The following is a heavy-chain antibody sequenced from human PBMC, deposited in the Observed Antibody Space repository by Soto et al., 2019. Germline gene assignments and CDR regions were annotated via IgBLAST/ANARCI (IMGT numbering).Heavy chain of an antibody. CDR2: IYNSGST. D-gene: IGHD3-3*01. CDR3: SRLGVTSTNLYYYYGMEV. CDR1: GFTISSYY. V-gene: IGHV4-4*09. Sequence: AGTLSLTCAASGFTISSYYRSWIRQPPGKGLEWVGYIYNSGSTNYNPSPKNRVTTTLDTNTNQSSLKLSTGTAAETAVYYYSRLGVTSTNLYYYYGMEVWGQGTTVPVPS. J-gene: IGHJ6*02.